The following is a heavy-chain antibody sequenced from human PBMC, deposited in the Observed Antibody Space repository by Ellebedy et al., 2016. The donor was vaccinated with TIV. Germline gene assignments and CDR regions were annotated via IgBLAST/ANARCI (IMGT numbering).Heavy chain of an antibody. J-gene: IGHJ5*02. CDR3: ARDRYYYGSGSYHNWFDP. D-gene: IGHD3-10*01. CDR1: GFTFSSYS. CDR2: ISSSSSTI. V-gene: IGHV3-48*04. Sequence: GESLKISXAASGFTFSSYSMNWVRQAPGKGLEWVSYISSSSSTIYYADSVKGRFTISRDNAKNSLYLQMNSLRAEDTAVYYCARDRYYYGSGSYHNWFDPWGQGTLVTVSS.